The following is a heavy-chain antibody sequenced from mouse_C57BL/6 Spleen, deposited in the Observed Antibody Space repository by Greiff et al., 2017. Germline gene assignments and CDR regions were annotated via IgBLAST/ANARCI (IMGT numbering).Heavy chain of an antibody. CDR3: ARDDYGRSVYAMDY. Sequence: QVHVKQSGAELVKPGASVKLSCQASGYTFTSYWMHWVKQRPGQGLEWIGMIHPNSGSTNYTEKFKSKATLTVDKATSTAYMQLSSLTSEDSAVDNCARDDYGRSVYAMDYWGQGTSGTVSS. CDR2: IHPNSGST. J-gene: IGHJ4*01. V-gene: IGHV1-64*01. D-gene: IGHD1-1*01. CDR1: GYTFTSYW.